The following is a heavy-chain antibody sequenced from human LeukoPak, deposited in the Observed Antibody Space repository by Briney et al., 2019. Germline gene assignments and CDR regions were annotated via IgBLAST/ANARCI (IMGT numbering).Heavy chain of an antibody. CDR1: GGTFSSYA. V-gene: IGHV1-69*13. CDR2: IIPIFGTA. Sequence: SSVKVSCKASGGTFSSYAISWVRQAPGQGLKWMGGIIPIFGTANYAQKFQGRVTITADESTSTAYMELSSLRSEDTAVYYCARDDIVVVPAAQRTYYYYGMDVWGKWTTVTVSS. D-gene: IGHD2-2*01. CDR3: ARDDIVVVPAAQRTYYYYGMDV. J-gene: IGHJ6*04.